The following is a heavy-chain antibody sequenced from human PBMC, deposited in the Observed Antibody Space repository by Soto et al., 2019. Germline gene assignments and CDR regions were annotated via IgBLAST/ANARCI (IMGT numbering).Heavy chain of an antibody. V-gene: IGHV3-49*04. D-gene: IGHD3-3*01. Sequence: GGSLRLSCTASGFTFGGYAMSWVRQAPGKGLEWVGFIRSKAYGGTTEYAASVKGRFTISRDDSKSIAYLQMNSLKTEDTAVYYCTRDYDFWSGYYNFYYYYSMDVWGQGTTVTVSS. CDR2: IRSKAYGGTT. CDR3: TRDYDFWSGYYNFYYYYSMDV. CDR1: GFTFGGYA. J-gene: IGHJ6*02.